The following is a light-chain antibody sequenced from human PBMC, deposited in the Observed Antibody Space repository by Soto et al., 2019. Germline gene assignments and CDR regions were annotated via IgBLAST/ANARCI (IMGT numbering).Light chain of an antibody. Sequence: EIVVTQSPATLSVSPGERGTLSCRASQSVGNKVAWYQHKPGQTRRLIIYDASNRATGVPARFSGSGSGTDFTLTIGSLEPEDFALYYCQHRSNWPLTVGEGTKVDIK. CDR2: DAS. J-gene: IGKJ1*01. V-gene: IGKV3-11*01. CDR3: QHRSNWPLT. CDR1: QSVGNK.